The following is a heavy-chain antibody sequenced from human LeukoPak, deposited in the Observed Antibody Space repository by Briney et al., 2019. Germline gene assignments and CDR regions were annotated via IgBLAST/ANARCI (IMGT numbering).Heavy chain of an antibody. Sequence: TGGSLRLSCAASGFTFSSYTLNWVRQAPGKGLEWVSSISPSSTYIHYADSVKGRFTISRDNAKNSLHLQMNSLRAEDTAVYYCARDSSRTYSGYDAPGVDCWGQGTLVTVSS. CDR2: ISPSSTYI. D-gene: IGHD5-12*01. J-gene: IGHJ4*02. V-gene: IGHV3-21*01. CDR3: ARDSSRTYSGYDAPGVDC. CDR1: GFTFSSYT.